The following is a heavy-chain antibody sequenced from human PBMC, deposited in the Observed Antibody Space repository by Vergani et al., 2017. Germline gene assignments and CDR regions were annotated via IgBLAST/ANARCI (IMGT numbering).Heavy chain of an antibody. CDR1: VGSVSSGSYY. V-gene: IGHV4-61*10. D-gene: IGHD1-26*01. Sequence: QVQLQQWGAGLLKPSETLSLTCAVSVGSVSSGSYYWSWIRQPAGKGLEWIGYIYTSGRTNYNPSLKSRVTISVDQSKNQFSLKLSAVTAADTAVYYCARHAASGSYYSGAFDIWGQGTMVTVSS. CDR2: IYTSGRT. CDR3: ARHAASGSYYSGAFDI. J-gene: IGHJ3*02.